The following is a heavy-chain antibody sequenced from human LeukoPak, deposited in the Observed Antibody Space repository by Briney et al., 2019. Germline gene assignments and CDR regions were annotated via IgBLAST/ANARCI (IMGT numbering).Heavy chain of an antibody. V-gene: IGHV3-13*01. Sequence: GGSLRLSCAASGFTFSSYDMHWVRQDTGKGLEWVSAIGTIGDTYYTGSVKGRFTISRENAKNSLYLQMNSLRAGDAAAYYCARKGDGAFDIWGQGTMVTVSS. CDR3: ARKGDGAFDI. D-gene: IGHD3-16*01. CDR1: GFTFSSYD. J-gene: IGHJ3*02. CDR2: IGTIGDT.